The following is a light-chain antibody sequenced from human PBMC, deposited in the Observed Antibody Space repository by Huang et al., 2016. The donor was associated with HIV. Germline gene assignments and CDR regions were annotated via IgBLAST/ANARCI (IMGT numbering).Light chain of an antibody. J-gene: IGKJ3*01. CDR3: QQRSNWPT. Sequence: EIVLTQSPATLSLSPGERATLSCRASQSFSSYLAWYQPKPGQAPRLLIYYASNRATGIPARFSGSGSGTDFTLTISSLEPEDFAVYYCQQRSNWPTFGPGTKVDIK. CDR2: YAS. V-gene: IGKV3-11*01. CDR1: QSFSSY.